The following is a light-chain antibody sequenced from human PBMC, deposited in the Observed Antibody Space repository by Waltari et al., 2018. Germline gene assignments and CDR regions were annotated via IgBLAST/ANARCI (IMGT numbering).Light chain of an antibody. J-gene: IGKJ1*01. Sequence: EIVLTLSPGSLSSSPGERVTLSCRASQSVSRALAWYQQKPGQAPRLLIFGASNRATGIPDSFSGSGSETDFSLTISRLEPEDFAVYYCQHYVRLPATFGRGTKVEIK. CDR1: QSVSRA. CDR2: GAS. CDR3: QHYVRLPAT. V-gene: IGKV3-20*01.